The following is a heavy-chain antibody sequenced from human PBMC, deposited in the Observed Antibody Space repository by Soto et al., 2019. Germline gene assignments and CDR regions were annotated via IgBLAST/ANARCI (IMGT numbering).Heavy chain of an antibody. CDR1: GFTVSSKY. V-gene: IGHV3-66*01. D-gene: IGHD5-18*01. J-gene: IGHJ4*02. CDR3: VKDRWIQLWSEAY. CDR2: INRGGSI. Sequence: GGSLRLSCAASGFTVSSKYMSWVRQAPGKGLEWVSLINRGGSISYADSVKGRFTISRDNSENTLYLQMSSLRAEDTAVYYCVKDRWIQLWSEAYWGQGTLVTVSS.